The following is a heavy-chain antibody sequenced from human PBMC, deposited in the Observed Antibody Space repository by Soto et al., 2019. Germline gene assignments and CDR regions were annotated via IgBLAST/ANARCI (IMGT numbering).Heavy chain of an antibody. V-gene: IGHV3-73*01. J-gene: IGHJ4*02. Sequence: EVQLVESGGGLVQPGGSLKLSCAASGFTFSGSAMHWVRQASGKGLEWVGRIRSKANSYATAYAASVKGRFTISRDDSKNTAYLQMNSLKTEDTAVYYCTRRDIVATFADYWGQGTLVTVSS. D-gene: IGHD5-12*01. CDR2: IRSKANSYAT. CDR1: GFTFSGSA. CDR3: TRRDIVATFADY.